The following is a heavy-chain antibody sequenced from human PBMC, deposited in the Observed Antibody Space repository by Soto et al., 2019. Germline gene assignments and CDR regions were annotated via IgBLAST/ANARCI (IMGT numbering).Heavy chain of an antibody. Sequence: QVQLQQWGAGLLKPSETLSLTCAVYGGSFSGYYWSWIRQPPGKGLEWIGEINHSGSTNYNPSLKSLVTISVDTSKNQFSLKLSSVTAADTAVYYCARESRIAARAYYYYYYGMDVWGQGTTVTVSS. J-gene: IGHJ6*02. V-gene: IGHV4-34*01. CDR3: ARESRIAARAYYYYYYGMDV. D-gene: IGHD6-6*01. CDR2: INHSGST. CDR1: GGSFSGYY.